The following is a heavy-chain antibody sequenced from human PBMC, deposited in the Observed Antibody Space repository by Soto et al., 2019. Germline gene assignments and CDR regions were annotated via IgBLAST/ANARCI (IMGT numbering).Heavy chain of an antibody. CDR2: ISGSGGST. J-gene: IGHJ6*02. V-gene: IGHV3-23*01. CDR1: GFTFSSYA. Sequence: PGGSLRLSCAASGFTFSSYAMSWVRQAPGKGLEWVSAISGSGGSTYYADSVKGRFTISRDNSKNTLYLQMNSLRAEDTAVYYCAKAPSSGYYKYYYYYGMDVWGQGTTVTVSS. D-gene: IGHD3-22*01. CDR3: AKAPSSGYYKYYYYYGMDV.